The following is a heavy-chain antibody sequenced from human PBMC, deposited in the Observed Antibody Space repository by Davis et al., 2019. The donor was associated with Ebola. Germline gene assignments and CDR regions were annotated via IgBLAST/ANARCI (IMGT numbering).Heavy chain of an antibody. CDR1: GRSISSGGYS. CDR3: AGCTMVRGVIISDAFDI. D-gene: IGHD3-10*01. V-gene: IGHV4-30-2*01. Sequence: MPSETLSLTCAVSGRSISSGGYSWSWIRQPPGKGLEWIGYIYHSGSTYYNPSLKSRVTISVDRSQNQFSLKLSSVTAADTAVYDCAGCTMVRGVIISDAFDIWGQGTMVTVSS. J-gene: IGHJ3*02. CDR2: IYHSGST.